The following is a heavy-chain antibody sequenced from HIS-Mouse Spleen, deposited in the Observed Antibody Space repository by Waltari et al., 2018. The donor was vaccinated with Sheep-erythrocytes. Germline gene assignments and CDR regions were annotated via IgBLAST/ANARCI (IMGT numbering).Heavy chain of an antibody. Sequence: EVQLVESGGGLVKPGGSLRRSCAASGFPFSSYRLNWFRQAPGKGLGWVSSISSSSSYIYYADSVKGRFTISRDNAKNSLYLQMNSLRAEDTAVYYCARDSMGHDAFDIWGQGTMVTVSS. J-gene: IGHJ3*02. V-gene: IGHV3-21*01. D-gene: IGHD3-10*01. CDR1: GFPFSSYR. CDR3: ARDSMGHDAFDI. CDR2: ISSSSSYI.